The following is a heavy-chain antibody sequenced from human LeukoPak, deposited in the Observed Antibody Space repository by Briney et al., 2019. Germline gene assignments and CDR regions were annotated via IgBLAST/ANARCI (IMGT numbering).Heavy chain of an antibody. CDR3: ARVTVGALVNNWFDP. V-gene: IGHV1-8*03. J-gene: IGHJ5*02. D-gene: IGHD1-26*01. CDR2: MNPNSGNT. Sequence: GASVKVSCKASGYTFTSYDINWVRQATGQGLEWMGWMNPNSGNTGYAQKFQGRVTITRNTSISTAYMELSSLRSEDTAVYYCARVTVGALVNNWFDPWGQGTLVTVSS. CDR1: GYTFTSYD.